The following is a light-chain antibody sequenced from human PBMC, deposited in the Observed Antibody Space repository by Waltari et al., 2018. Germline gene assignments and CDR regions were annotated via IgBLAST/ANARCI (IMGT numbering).Light chain of an antibody. CDR1: GTDAGAYHY. J-gene: IGLJ3*02. CDR3: CSYAGSYTWV. V-gene: IGLV2-11*01. Sequence: QSALTQPRSVSGSPGQSVNISCTGTGTDAGAYHYVSSYQDHPRKAPKLIIYDVTKRPSGVPDRFSGSKSGNTASLTISGLQAEAEADYYCCSYAGSYTWVFGGGTKLTVL. CDR2: DVT.